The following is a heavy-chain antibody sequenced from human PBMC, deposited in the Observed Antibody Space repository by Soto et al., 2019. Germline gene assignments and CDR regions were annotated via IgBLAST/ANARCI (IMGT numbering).Heavy chain of an antibody. CDR2: IYYSGTT. Sequence: QLQLQESGPGLVKPSETLSLTCTVSGGSISSNSYYWAWIRQPPGKGLEWIGNIYYSGTTYYNPSLKSRVPIYVDTSTNQFSLKLSSVTAADTAVYYCARHKGGYYSGVDVWGQGTTVTVSS. CDR3: ARHKGGYYSGVDV. V-gene: IGHV4-39*01. J-gene: IGHJ6*02. D-gene: IGHD3-16*01. CDR1: GGSISSNSYY.